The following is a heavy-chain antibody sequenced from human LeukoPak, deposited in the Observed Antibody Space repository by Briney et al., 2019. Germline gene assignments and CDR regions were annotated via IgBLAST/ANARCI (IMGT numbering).Heavy chain of an antibody. V-gene: IGHV4-39*07. J-gene: IGHJ6*03. CDR3: ARHKDYYYSYMDV. CDR1: GGSISSSSYY. CDR2: IYYSGST. Sequence: SETLSLTCTVSGGSISSSSYYWGWIRQPPGKGLEWIGSIYYSGSTYYNPSLKSRVTISVDTSKNQFSLKLSSVTAADTAVYYCARHKDYYYSYMDVWGKGTTVTISS.